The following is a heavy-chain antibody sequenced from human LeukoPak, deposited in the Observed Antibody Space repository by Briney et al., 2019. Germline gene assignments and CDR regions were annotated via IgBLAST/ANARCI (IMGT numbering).Heavy chain of an antibody. CDR3: AREFDRGEIQTGTDY. CDR1: GFTFSTYS. Sequence: PGGSLRLSCAASGFTFSTYSMTWVRQAPGKGLEWVSSMSSSSSHIYYADSVKGRFIISRDNAKNSLYLQMNSLRAEDTAVYYCAREFDRGEIQTGTDYWGQGTLVTVSS. CDR2: MSSSSSHI. J-gene: IGHJ4*02. V-gene: IGHV3-21*01. D-gene: IGHD3-22*01.